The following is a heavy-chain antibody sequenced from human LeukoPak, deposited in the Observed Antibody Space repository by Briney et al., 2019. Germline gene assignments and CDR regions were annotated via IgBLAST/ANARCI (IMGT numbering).Heavy chain of an antibody. CDR3: AKVSRFVAVASYFDY. J-gene: IGHJ4*02. Sequence: GGSLRLSCAASGFTFSSYAMTWVRQAPGKGLEWVSSISGSGGSRDYADSVKGRFTISRDNSKNTLYLQMNSLRAEDTAVYYCAKVSRFVAVASYFDYWGQGTLVTVSS. D-gene: IGHD6-19*01. CDR1: GFTFSSYA. V-gene: IGHV3-23*01. CDR2: ISGSGGSR.